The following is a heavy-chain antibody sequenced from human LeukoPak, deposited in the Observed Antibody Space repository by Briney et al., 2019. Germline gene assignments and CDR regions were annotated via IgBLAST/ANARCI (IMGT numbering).Heavy chain of an antibody. CDR2: INHSGST. CDR3: ARALAGLLDY. V-gene: IGHV4-34*01. Sequence: SETPSLTCAVYGGSFSGYYWSWIRQPPGKGLEWIGEINHSGSTNYNPSLKSRVTISVDTSKNQFSLKLSSVTAADTAVYYCARALAGLLDYWGQGTLVTVSS. CDR1: GGSFSGYY. J-gene: IGHJ4*02. D-gene: IGHD7-27*01.